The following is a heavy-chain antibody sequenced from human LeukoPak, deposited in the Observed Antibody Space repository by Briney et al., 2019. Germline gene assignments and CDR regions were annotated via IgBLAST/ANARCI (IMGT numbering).Heavy chain of an antibody. CDR3: AGGGIAVAPDY. Sequence: ASVKVSCKASGYTFSSYGINWVRQAPGQGLEWIGWISAYNGNTKYAEKLQGRVTMTTDTSTSTAYMELRSLRSDDTAVYYCAGGGIAVAPDYWGQGTLVTVSS. J-gene: IGHJ4*02. CDR2: ISAYNGNT. D-gene: IGHD6-19*01. V-gene: IGHV1-18*01. CDR1: GYTFSSYG.